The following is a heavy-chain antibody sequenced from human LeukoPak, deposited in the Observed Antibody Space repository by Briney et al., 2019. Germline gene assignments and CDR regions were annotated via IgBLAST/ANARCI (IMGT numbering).Heavy chain of an antibody. CDR3: ARDMSSLARGVFDY. Sequence: GGSLRLSCAASGFTFSSYSMNWVRQAPGKGLEWVSYISSSSSTIYYADSVKGRFTISRDNAKNSLYLQMNSLRAEDTAVYYCARDMSSLARGVFDYWGQGTLVTVSS. CDR1: GFTFSSYS. V-gene: IGHV3-48*01. D-gene: IGHD3-10*01. CDR2: ISSSSSTI. J-gene: IGHJ4*02.